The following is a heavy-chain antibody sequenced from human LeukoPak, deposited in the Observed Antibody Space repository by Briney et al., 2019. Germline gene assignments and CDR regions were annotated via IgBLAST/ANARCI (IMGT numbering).Heavy chain of an antibody. CDR2: ISSSSTYI. D-gene: IGHD3-10*02. CDR1: GFSFSNYS. Sequence: GGSLRLSCAASGFSFSNYSMNWVRQAPGKGLEWVSSISSSSTYIYYADSVKGRFTISRDNAKNSLYLQMNSLRAEDTAVYYCAELGITMIGGVWGKGTTVTISS. J-gene: IGHJ6*04. CDR3: AELGITMIGGV. V-gene: IGHV3-21*01.